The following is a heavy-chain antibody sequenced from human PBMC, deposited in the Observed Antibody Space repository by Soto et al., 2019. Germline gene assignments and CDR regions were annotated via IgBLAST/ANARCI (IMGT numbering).Heavy chain of an antibody. CDR2: IYWNDDK. CDR3: AHPSRGYYYVDY. J-gene: IGHJ4*02. Sequence: GLDLEWLALIYWNDDKRYSPYLKSRLTITKDTSKNQVVLTMTNMDPVDTATYYCAHPSRGYYYVDYWGQGTLVTVSS. V-gene: IGHV2-5*01. D-gene: IGHD3-22*01.